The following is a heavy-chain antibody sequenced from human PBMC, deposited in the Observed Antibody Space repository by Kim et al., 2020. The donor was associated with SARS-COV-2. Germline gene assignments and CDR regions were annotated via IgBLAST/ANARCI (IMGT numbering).Heavy chain of an antibody. D-gene: IGHD3-10*01. CDR2: ISYHGSNK. V-gene: IGHV3-30*18. J-gene: IGHJ6*02. CDR1: GFTFSSHG. CDR3: AKARSTMIRGLDV. Sequence: GGSLRLSCAASGFTFSSHGMHWVRQAPGKGLEWVAVISYHGSNKYYADSLKGQVTISRDNSKNTLYLQMNSLRAEDTAVYFCAKARSTMIRGLDVWGPGTTVTVSS.